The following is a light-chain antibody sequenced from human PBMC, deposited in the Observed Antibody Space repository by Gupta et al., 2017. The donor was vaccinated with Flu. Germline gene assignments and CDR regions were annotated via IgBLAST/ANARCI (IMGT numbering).Light chain of an antibody. J-gene: IGKJ2*04. CDR1: QSVSNW. CDR3: QQYDSSPRS. Sequence: DIQMTQSPSTLSASVGDRVTITCRASQSVSNWLAWYQQKPGKAPQLLIYETSTLERGVPSRFSGSGSGTEFTLTISSLQPDDFATYCCQQYDSSPRSFGPGTKLE. CDR2: ETS. V-gene: IGKV1-5*03.